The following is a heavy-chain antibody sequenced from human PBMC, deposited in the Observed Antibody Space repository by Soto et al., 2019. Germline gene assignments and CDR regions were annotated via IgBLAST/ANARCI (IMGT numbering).Heavy chain of an antibody. J-gene: IGHJ4*02. Sequence: LRLSCVASGFTFSHYTLHWVRQAPGKGLEWVAIMSHDESNTYYADSVRGRFTISRDKSKNTVYLEMNSLRGDDSAVYYCARDRGYNGYDQNYFDYWGQGTRVTVSS. V-gene: IGHV3-30-3*01. CDR1: GFTFSHYT. D-gene: IGHD5-12*01. CDR3: ARDRGYNGYDQNYFDY. CDR2: MSHDESNT.